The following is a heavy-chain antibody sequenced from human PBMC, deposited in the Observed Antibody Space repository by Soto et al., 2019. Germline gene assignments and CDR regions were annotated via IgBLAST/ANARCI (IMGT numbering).Heavy chain of an antibody. D-gene: IGHD2-2*01. CDR3: ARGVPAANYYYYGMDV. J-gene: IGHJ6*02. CDR1: GYTFTNYY. Sequence: ASVKVSCKGSGYTFTNYYMHWVRQAPGQGLEWMGIIHPSGDSTSYSQKFQGRVTMTRDTSISTAYMELSRLRSDDTAVYYCARGVPAANYYYYGMDVWGQGTTVTVSS. V-gene: IGHV1-46*01. CDR2: IHPSGDST.